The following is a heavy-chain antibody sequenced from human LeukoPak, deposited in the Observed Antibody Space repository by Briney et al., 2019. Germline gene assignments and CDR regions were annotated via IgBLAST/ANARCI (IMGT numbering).Heavy chain of an antibody. CDR1: GFTFSSYA. Sequence: GGSLRLSCAASGFTFSSYAMSWVRQAPGKGLEWVSGISGRVSSTNYADSVKGRFTISRDSSKNTLYLQMNSLRGEDTAVYYCARDRAYTYGFAYYFADWGQGTLVTVSS. CDR2: ISGRVSST. J-gene: IGHJ4*02. D-gene: IGHD5-18*01. CDR3: ARDRAYTYGFAYYFAD. V-gene: IGHV3-23*01.